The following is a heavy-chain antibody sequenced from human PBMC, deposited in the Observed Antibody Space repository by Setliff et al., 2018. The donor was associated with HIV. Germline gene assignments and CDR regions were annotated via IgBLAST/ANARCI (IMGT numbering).Heavy chain of an antibody. CDR2: IYHSGNT. CDR1: GYSISSGYY. D-gene: IGHD2-21*02. V-gene: IGHV4-38-2*02. CDR3: ARGQGCGGGCHYAFEM. Sequence: PSETLSLTCTVSGYSISSGYYWGWIRQPPGKGLEWIGSIYHSGNTYYMPSLQSRVTISVDMPKNQFSLNLNSVTAADTAVYYCARGQGCGGGCHYAFEMWGQGTMVTVSS. J-gene: IGHJ3*02.